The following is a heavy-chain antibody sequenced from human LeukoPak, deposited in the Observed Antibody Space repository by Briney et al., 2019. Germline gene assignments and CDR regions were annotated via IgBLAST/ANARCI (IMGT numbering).Heavy chain of an antibody. CDR1: GFTFSSYG. J-gene: IGHJ1*01. D-gene: IGHD3-22*01. CDR3: AKDHVSYYYDSSGYYTHFQH. Sequence: GGSLRLSCAASGFTFSSYGMHWVRQAPGKGLEWVAFIRYDGSNKYYADSVKGRFTISRDNSKNTLYLQMNSLRAEDTAVYYCAKDHVSYYYDSSGYYTHFQHWGQGTLVTVSS. CDR2: IRYDGSNK. V-gene: IGHV3-30*02.